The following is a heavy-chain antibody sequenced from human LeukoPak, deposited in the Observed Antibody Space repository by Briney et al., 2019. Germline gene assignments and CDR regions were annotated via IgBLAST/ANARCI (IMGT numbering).Heavy chain of an antibody. D-gene: IGHD6-13*01. J-gene: IGHJ4*02. Sequence: GESLRISCKGSGYSFTSYWTSWVRQMPGKGLEWMGRIDPSDSYTNYSPSFQGHVTISADKSISTAYLQWSSLKASDTAMYYCARHDPGAGYSSSWYGYYFDYWGQGTLVTVSS. CDR1: GYSFTSYW. CDR2: IDPSDSYT. V-gene: IGHV5-10-1*01. CDR3: ARHDPGAGYSSSWYGYYFDY.